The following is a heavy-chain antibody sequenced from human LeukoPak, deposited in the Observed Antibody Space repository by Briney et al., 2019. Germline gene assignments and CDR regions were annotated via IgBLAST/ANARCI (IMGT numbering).Heavy chain of an antibody. D-gene: IGHD5-12*01. CDR3: ANPQSRGYDYLDY. J-gene: IGHJ4*02. CDR2: ISIDGSER. Sequence: GGSLRLSCAASGFTFRNYGMHWVRQAPGKGLEWVAVISIDGSERYHADSVKGRFTISRDNSKNTLYLQMNSLGGDDTAVYYCANPQSRGYDYLDYWGQGTLVTVSS. V-gene: IGHV3-30*18. CDR1: GFTFRNYG.